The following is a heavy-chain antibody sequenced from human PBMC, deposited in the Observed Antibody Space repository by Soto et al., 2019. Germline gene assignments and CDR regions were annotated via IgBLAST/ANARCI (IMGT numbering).Heavy chain of an antibody. CDR2: VSYDGSNK. J-gene: IGHJ6*02. CDR3: ARGLGVVVPAAIRDYYYYGMDV. CDR1: GFTFSSYA. D-gene: IGHD2-2*02. V-gene: IGHV3-30-3*01. Sequence: PGGSLRLSSAASGFTFSSYAMHWARQAPGKGRGWVAVVSYDGSNKYYADSVKGRFTISRDNSNNALYLQMHSLRAQDTAVYYCARGLGVVVPAAIRDYYYYGMDVWGQGTTVTVSS.